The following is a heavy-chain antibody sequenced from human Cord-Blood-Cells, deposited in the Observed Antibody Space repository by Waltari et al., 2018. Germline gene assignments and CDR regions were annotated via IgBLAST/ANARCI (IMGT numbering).Heavy chain of an antibody. J-gene: IGHJ4*02. CDR3: AGGGPGRNWGVDY. Sequence: QVQLVQAGSELTEPRSSVWVACKASGYTCTSYSMYWVRHAPRRGLEWMGWINTNTGNTTYAKGFTGRFVFALDTAVGTACLQISSLKAEDTAVYYCAGGGPGRNWGVDYWGQGTLVTVSS. CDR1: GYTCTSYS. V-gene: IGHV7-4-1*02. CDR2: INTNTGNT. D-gene: IGHD7-27*01.